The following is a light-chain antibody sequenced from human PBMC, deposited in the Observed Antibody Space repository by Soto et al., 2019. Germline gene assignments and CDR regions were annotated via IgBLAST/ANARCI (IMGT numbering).Light chain of an antibody. J-gene: IGKJ1*01. CDR2: DAS. Sequence: DIQMTQSPSTLSASVGDRVTINCPASQSISSWLAWYQQKPGKAPKLLIYDASSLESGVPSRFSGSGSGTVFTLTISSLQPDDFATYYCQQYNSYPKTFGQGTKV. V-gene: IGKV1-5*01. CDR1: QSISSW. CDR3: QQYNSYPKT.